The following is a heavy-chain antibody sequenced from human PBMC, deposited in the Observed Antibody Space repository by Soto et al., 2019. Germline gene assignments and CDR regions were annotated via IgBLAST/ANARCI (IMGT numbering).Heavy chain of an antibody. Sequence: GSVPTLVSPTQTLTLTCTFSGFALSTSGVGVGWIRQPPGKALEWLALIYWNDDKRYSPSLKSRLTITKDTSKNQVVLTMTNMDPVDTATYYCAHGPGPSTYYYDSSGYHLENWGQGTLVTVSS. CDR3: AHGPGPSTYYYDSSGYHLEN. V-gene: IGHV2-5*01. CDR2: IYWNDDK. CDR1: GFALSTSGVG. D-gene: IGHD3-22*01. J-gene: IGHJ4*02.